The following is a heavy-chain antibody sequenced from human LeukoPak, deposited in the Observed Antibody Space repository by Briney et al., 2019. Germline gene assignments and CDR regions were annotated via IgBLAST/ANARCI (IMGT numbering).Heavy chain of an antibody. D-gene: IGHD3-10*01. CDR3: ARRVGSYEDFDY. V-gene: IGHV5-51*01. J-gene: IGHJ4*02. CDR2: IYPGDSDT. CDR1: GYDFTTYW. Sequence: GESLKISCKGSGYDFTTYWIAWVRQMPGKGLEWMGIIYPGDSDTRYSPSFQGQVTISADKSVSTAYLQWSSLKASDTAMYYCARRVGSYEDFDYWGQGTLVTVSS.